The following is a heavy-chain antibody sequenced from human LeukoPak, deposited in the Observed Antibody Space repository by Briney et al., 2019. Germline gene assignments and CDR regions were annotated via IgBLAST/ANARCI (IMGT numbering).Heavy chain of an antibody. V-gene: IGHV3-21*01. Sequence: GGSLRLSCAASGFTFSSYSMNWVRQAPGKGLEWVSSISSSSSYIYYVDSVKGRFTISRDNAKNSLYLQMNSLRAGDTAVYCCVRDSSGWFDYWGQGTLVTVSS. CDR2: ISSSSSYI. D-gene: IGHD6-19*01. CDR1: GFTFSSYS. J-gene: IGHJ4*02. CDR3: VRDSSGWFDY.